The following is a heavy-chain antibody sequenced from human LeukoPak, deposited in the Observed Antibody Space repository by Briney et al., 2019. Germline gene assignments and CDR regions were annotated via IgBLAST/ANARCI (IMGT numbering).Heavy chain of an antibody. CDR1: GDSVSSNSAA. Sequence: SQTLSLTCAISGDSVSSNSAAWNWIRQSPSRGLEWLGRTYYRSKWYNDYAVSVKSRITINPDTSKNQLSLQLNSVTPEDTAVYYCARGIGLVAAGIFYYAMDVWGQGTTVTVSS. J-gene: IGHJ6*02. D-gene: IGHD6-13*01. CDR2: TYYRSKWYN. V-gene: IGHV6-1*01. CDR3: ARGIGLVAAGIFYYAMDV.